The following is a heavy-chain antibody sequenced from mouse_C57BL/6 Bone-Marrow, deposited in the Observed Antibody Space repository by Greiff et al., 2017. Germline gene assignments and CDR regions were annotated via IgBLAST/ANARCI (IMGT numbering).Heavy chain of an antibody. Sequence: EVMLVESGGGLVQSGRSLRLSCATSGFTFSDFYMEWVRQAPGKGLEWIAASRNKANDYTTEYSASVKGRFIVSRDTSQSILYLQMNALRAEDTAIYYCARANYYYGSSLDYWGQGTTLTVSS. J-gene: IGHJ2*01. V-gene: IGHV7-1*01. CDR1: GFTFSDFY. CDR3: ARANYYYGSSLDY. D-gene: IGHD1-1*01. CDR2: SRNKANDYTT.